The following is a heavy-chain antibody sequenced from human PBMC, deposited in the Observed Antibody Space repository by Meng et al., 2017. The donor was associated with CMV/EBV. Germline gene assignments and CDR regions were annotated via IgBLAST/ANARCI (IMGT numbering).Heavy chain of an antibody. J-gene: IGHJ4*02. D-gene: IGHD5-12*01. CDR3: ARVGGYESFDY. V-gene: IGHV1-69*05. CDR1: GGTFSSYA. Sequence: SVQVSCKASGGTFSSYAISWLRQAPGQGLEWMGGIIPIFGTANYAQKFQGRVTITTDESTSTAYMELSSLRSEDTAVYYCARVGGYESFDYWGQGTLVTVSS. CDR2: IIPIFGTA.